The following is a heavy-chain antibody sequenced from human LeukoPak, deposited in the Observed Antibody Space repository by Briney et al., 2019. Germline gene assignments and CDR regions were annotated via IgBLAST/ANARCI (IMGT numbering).Heavy chain of an antibody. J-gene: IGHJ5*02. D-gene: IGHD1-1*01. CDR1: GFTFSNAW. Sequence: GGSLRLSCAASGFTFSNAWMSWVRQAPGKGLEWVAKIKADGGEKDHVASVKGRFTISRDNAKNSLYLQMNSLRAEDTAVYYCAKSPVGDSGTNWFDPGAREPWSPSPQ. CDR2: IKADGGEK. CDR3: AKSPVGDSGTNWFDP. V-gene: IGHV3-7*03.